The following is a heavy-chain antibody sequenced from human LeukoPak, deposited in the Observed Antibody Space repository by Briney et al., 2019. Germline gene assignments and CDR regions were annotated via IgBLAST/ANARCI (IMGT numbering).Heavy chain of an antibody. D-gene: IGHD3-10*02. Sequence: SETLSLTCAASGGSISSYYWSWVRQPPGKGLEWVWDVSYSGRTKYYPYLKRRRAMSLDMSKNQFSLKLNYVTAADTAVYYCARFVFGELSAFFDYWGQGTLVTVSS. CDR3: ARFVFGELSAFFDY. CDR1: GGSISSYY. J-gene: IGHJ4*02. CDR2: VSYSGRT. V-gene: IGHV4-59*01.